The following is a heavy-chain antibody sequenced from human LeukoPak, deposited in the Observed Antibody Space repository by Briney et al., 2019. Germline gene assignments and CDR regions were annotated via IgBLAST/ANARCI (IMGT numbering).Heavy chain of an antibody. V-gene: IGHV1-8*01. CDR1: GYTFTSYD. CDR3: ASHTYYYSSGSFAY. J-gene: IGHJ4*02. D-gene: IGHD3-10*01. CDR2: MNPSSGNT. Sequence: ASVKVSCKASGYTFTSYDINWVRQATGQGPEWMGWMNPSSGNTGYAQRFQGRVTMTRDTSINTAYLELSSLRSEDTAVYYCASHTYYYSSGSFAYWGQGTLVTVSA.